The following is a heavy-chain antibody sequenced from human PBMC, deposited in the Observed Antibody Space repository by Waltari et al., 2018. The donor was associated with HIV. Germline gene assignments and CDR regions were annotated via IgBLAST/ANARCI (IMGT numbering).Heavy chain of an antibody. D-gene: IGHD1-26*01. Sequence: QVQLQESGPRLVKPSETLSLTCSVSGASVSSAGFYWTWLRQPPGKAPEWIGYISYSGITKYHPSLKSRITISGDTSKNHFSLKLQSLSTADTAIYYCAIDVGTLPYYCGQGTLVAVAS. CDR2: ISYSGIT. CDR1: GASVSSAGFY. V-gene: IGHV4-61*03. J-gene: IGHJ4*02. CDR3: AIDVGTLPYY.